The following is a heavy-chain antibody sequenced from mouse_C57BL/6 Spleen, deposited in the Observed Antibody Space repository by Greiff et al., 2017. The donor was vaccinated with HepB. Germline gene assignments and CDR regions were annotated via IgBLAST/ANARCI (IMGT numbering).Heavy chain of an antibody. J-gene: IGHJ2*01. CDR3: AREATVVDY. CDR1: GYTFTSYW. Sequence: VKLKQPGAELVRPGSSVKLSCKASGYTFTSYWMHWVKQRPIQGLEWIGNIDPSDSETHYNQKFKDKATLTVDKSSSTAYMQLSSLTSEDSAVYYCAREATVVDYWGQGTTLTVSS. V-gene: IGHV1-52*01. CDR2: IDPSDSET. D-gene: IGHD1-1*01.